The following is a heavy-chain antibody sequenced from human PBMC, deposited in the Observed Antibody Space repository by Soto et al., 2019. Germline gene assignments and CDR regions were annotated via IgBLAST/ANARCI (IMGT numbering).Heavy chain of an antibody. CDR3: ASSQREYYDFWSGYYFVSRFDP. J-gene: IGHJ5*02. V-gene: IGHV4-34*01. Sequence: SETLSLTCAVYGGSFSGYYWSWIRQPPGKGLEWIGEINHSGSTNYNPSLKSRVTISVDTSKNQFSLKLSSVTAADTAVYYCASSQREYYDFWSGYYFVSRFDPWGQGTLVTVSS. CDR2: INHSGST. D-gene: IGHD3-3*01. CDR1: GGSFSGYY.